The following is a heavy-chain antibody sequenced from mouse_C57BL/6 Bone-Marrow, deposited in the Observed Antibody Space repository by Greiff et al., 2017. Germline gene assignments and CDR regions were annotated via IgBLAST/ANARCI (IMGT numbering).Heavy chain of an antibody. CDR3: SRSYAYDDYTMDY. CDR1: GYTFTNYW. D-gene: IGHD2-2*01. CDR2: MHPNGGSP. V-gene: IGHV1-64*01. J-gene: IGHJ4*01. Sequence: QVQLQQPGAELVKPGASVKLSCKASGYTFTNYWMHWVKQRPGQGLEWIGMMHPNGGSPDYNEKFKSEANLSVDKSSRTAYMELSSLTSEDSAVYYCSRSYAYDDYTMDYWGQGTSGTVTS.